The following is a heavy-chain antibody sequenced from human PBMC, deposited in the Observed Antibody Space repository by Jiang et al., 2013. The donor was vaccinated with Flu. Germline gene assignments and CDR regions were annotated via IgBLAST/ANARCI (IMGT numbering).Heavy chain of an antibody. CDR2: IHPIDSET. Sequence: GLEWMGFIHPIDSETRYSPSFQGQVTISADKSINTAYLQWNSLKASDSGIYYCARRIAVAGTDGFDIWGQGTMVTVSS. D-gene: IGHD6-19*01. CDR3: ARRIAVAGTDGFDI. V-gene: IGHV5-51*01. J-gene: IGHJ3*02.